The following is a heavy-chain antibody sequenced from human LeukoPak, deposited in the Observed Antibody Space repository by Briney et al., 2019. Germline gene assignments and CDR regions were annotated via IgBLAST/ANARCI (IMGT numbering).Heavy chain of an antibody. V-gene: IGHV4-31*03. Sequence: SETLSLTCTVSRGSISSGGYYCSWIRQHPGKGLGWLGYIYYSGSTYYNPSLKGRITMSVDTSKNQFSLKLSSATAADTAFYYCARAPPIHSFAILGFDYWGQGTPVTVSS. CDR2: IYYSGST. CDR3: ARAPPIHSFAILGFDY. CDR1: RGSISSGGYY. J-gene: IGHJ4*02. D-gene: IGHD2-2*02.